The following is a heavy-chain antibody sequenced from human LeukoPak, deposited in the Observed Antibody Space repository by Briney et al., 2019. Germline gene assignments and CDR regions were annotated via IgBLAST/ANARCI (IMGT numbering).Heavy chain of an antibody. J-gene: IGHJ5*02. Sequence: PGGSLRRSCAASGFTFSSYSMNWVRQAPGKGLEWVSSISSSSSYIYYADSVKGRFTISRDNAKNSLYLQMNRLRDEDTAVYYCAMRGIQLWNWFDPWGQGTLVTVSS. V-gene: IGHV3-21*01. CDR1: GFTFSSYS. CDR2: ISSSSSYI. D-gene: IGHD5-18*01. CDR3: AMRGIQLWNWFDP.